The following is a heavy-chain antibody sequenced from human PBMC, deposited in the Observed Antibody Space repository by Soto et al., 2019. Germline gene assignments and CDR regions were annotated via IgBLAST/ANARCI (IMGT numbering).Heavy chain of an antibody. J-gene: IGHJ3*02. Sequence: SVKVSCKASGYTFTYRYLHWVRQAPGQALEWMGWITPFNGNTNYAQKFQDRVTITRYRSMSTAYMELSSLRSEDTAMYYCARSAGKADAHTEATCDTWDQGTTVTV. V-gene: IGHV1-45*02. CDR1: GYTFTYRY. CDR3: ARSAGKADAHTEATCDT. D-gene: IGHD6-13*01. CDR2: ITPFNGNT.